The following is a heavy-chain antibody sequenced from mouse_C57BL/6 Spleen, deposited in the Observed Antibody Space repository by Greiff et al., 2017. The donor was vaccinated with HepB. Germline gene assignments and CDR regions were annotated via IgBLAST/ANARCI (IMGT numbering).Heavy chain of an antibody. D-gene: IGHD1-1*01. V-gene: IGHV1-81*01. CDR3: ARWGATNAMDY. Sequence: VQRVESGAELARPGASVKLSCKASGYTFTSYGISWVKQRTGQGLEWIGEIYPRSGNTYYNEKFKGKATLTADKSSSTAYMELRSLTSEDSAVYFCARWGATNAMDYWGQGTSVTVSS. CDR1: GYTFTSYG. J-gene: IGHJ4*01. CDR2: IYPRSGNT.